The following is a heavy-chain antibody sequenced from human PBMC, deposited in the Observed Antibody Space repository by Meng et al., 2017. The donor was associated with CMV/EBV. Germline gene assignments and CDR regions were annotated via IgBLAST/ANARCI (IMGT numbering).Heavy chain of an antibody. CDR2: ISSSSSYI. D-gene: IGHD3-3*01. CDR3: ARGGPTYYDFWSGYYPYGMDV. J-gene: IGHJ6*02. CDR1: GFTFSSYS. Sequence: GESLKISCAASGFTFSSYSMNWVRQAPGKGLEWVSSISSSSSYIYYADSVKGRFTISRDNAKNSLYLQMTSLRAEDTAVYYCARGGPTYYDFWSGYYPYGMDVWGQGTTVTVSS. V-gene: IGHV3-21*01.